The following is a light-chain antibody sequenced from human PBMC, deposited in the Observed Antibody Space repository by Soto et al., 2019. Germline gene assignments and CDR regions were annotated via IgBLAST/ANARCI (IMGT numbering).Light chain of an antibody. CDR3: QHYVTSLTT. V-gene: IGKV3-20*01. J-gene: IGKJ1*01. Sequence: EIVLTQSPGTLSLSPGERATLSCRASQSVSNNYLAWYQQKPGQAPRLLIYDASRRATGIPDRFSGRGSGTDFTLTISRLEPEDFAVYYCQHYVTSLTTFGQGTKVDIK. CDR1: QSVSNNY. CDR2: DAS.